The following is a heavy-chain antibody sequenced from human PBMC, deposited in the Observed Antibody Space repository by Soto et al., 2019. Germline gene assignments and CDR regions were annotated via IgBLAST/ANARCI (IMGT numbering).Heavy chain of an antibody. D-gene: IGHD3-22*01. CDR3: AKEGIYYDSSGYYYLEYPFDY. J-gene: IGHJ4*02. CDR1: GFTFSSYA. CDR2: ISGSGGST. Sequence: LRLSCAASGFTFSSYAMSWVRQAPGKGLEWVSAISGSGGSTYYADSVKGRFTISRDNSKNTLYLQMNSLRAEDTAVYYCAKEGIYYDSSGYYYLEYPFDYWGQGTLVTVSS. V-gene: IGHV3-23*01.